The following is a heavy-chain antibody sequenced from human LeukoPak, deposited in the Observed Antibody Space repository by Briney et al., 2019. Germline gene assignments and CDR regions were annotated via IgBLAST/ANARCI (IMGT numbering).Heavy chain of an antibody. V-gene: IGHV1-2*02. D-gene: IGHD2-21*02. Sequence: ASVKVSCKASGYTFTGYYFHWVRQAPGQGLEWMGWINPNSGDTNYAQKFQGRVTMTRDTSISTAYMELSRLRSDDTAVYYCARVVYCGGDCYAIDYWGQGTLVTVSS. CDR3: ARVVYCGGDCYAIDY. J-gene: IGHJ4*02. CDR1: GYTFTGYY. CDR2: INPNSGDT.